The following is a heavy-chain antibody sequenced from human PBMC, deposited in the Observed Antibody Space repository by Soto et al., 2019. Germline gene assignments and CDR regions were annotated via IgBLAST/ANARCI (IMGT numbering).Heavy chain of an antibody. CDR2: IYNSATT. CDR1: SGSINSGAYY. D-gene: IGHD4-17*01. J-gene: IGHJ3*02. V-gene: IGHV4-31*03. Sequence: LSLTCTVSSGSINSGAYYWSWIRQHPGKGLEWIAYIYNSATTHYNPSLKSRITISLDTSKNQFSLKLSSVTAADTAVYYCARGGTTVITFAFDIWGQGTMVTVSS. CDR3: ARGGTTVITFAFDI.